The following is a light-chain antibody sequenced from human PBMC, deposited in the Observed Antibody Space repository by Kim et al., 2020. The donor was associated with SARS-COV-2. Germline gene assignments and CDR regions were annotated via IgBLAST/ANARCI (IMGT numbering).Light chain of an antibody. Sequence: WSRGERATLSCRASQSVSSSYLAWYQQKPGQAPRLLIYGASSRATGIPDRFSGSGSGTDFTLTISRLEPEDFAVYYCQQYGSSPYTFGQGTKLEI. CDR2: GAS. CDR3: QQYGSSPYT. J-gene: IGKJ2*01. CDR1: QSVSSSY. V-gene: IGKV3-20*01.